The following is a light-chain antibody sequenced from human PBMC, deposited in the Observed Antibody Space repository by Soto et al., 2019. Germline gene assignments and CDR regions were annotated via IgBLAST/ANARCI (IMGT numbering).Light chain of an antibody. Sequence: QSALTQPPSVSGSPGQSITVSCTGTSSDIGASNFVSWYQHLPGRAPKVIIFEATNRPSGVSDRFSGSTSVNSASLTISGLQADDEADYYCCLYIGATTYVFGTGTKVTVL. CDR1: SSDIGASNF. V-gene: IGLV2-23*01. CDR2: EAT. J-gene: IGLJ1*01. CDR3: CLYIGATTYV.